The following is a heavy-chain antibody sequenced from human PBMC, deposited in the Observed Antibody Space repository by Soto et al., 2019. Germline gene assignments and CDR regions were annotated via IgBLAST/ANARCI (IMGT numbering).Heavy chain of an antibody. CDR2: ISYDGSNK. Sequence: QVQLVESGGGVVQPGRSLRLSCAASGFTFSSYAMHWVRQAPGKGLEWVAVISYDGSNKYYADSVKGRFTISRDNSRNTRYLQMNSLRAEDTAVYYCARDQAARISQRNWFDPWGQGTLVTVSS. CDR1: GFTFSSYA. V-gene: IGHV3-30-3*01. J-gene: IGHJ5*02. D-gene: IGHD6-6*01. CDR3: ARDQAARISQRNWFDP.